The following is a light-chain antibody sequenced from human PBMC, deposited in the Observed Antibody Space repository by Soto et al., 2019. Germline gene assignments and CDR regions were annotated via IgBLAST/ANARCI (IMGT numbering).Light chain of an antibody. CDR3: QEYKSYST. J-gene: IGKJ2*01. V-gene: IGKV1-5*03. CDR2: KAS. CDR1: QSISSW. Sequence: DIQMTQSPSTLSASVGDRVTITCRASQSISSWLAWYQQKPGKAPKLLIYKASSLESGVPSRFIGSGSGTEFTLTISSLQPDDFATYYCQEYKSYSTCGQGTKLEIK.